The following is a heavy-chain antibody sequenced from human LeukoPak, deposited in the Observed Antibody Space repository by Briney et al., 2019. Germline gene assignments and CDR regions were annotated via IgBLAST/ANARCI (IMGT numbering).Heavy chain of an antibody. V-gene: IGHV1-46*01. J-gene: IGHJ4*02. CDR1: GYTFTNYY. CDR2: INPSGGST. D-gene: IGHD3-22*01. CDR3: ARAYYYDSSAYYPGGDY. Sequence: ASVKVSCKASGYTFTNYYMYWVRQAPGQGLEWMGIINPSGGSTTYAQKFKGRVTMTRDTSTSTVYMELSRLRSEDTALYYCARAYYYDSSAYYPGGDYWGQGTLVTVSS.